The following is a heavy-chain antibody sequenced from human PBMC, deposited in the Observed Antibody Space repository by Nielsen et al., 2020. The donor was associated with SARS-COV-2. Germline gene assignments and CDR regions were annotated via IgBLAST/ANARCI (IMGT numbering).Heavy chain of an antibody. CDR1: GYTFTSYD. J-gene: IGHJ2*01. CDR3: ARDYRPPEYCYDSSGYRYLYFDL. Sequence: ASVKVSCKASGYTFTSYDINWVRQATGKGLEWMGWMNPNSGNTGYAQKLQGRVTMTTDTSTSTAYMKLRSLRSDDTAVYYCARDYRPPEYCYDSSGYRYLYFDLWGRGTLVTVSS. CDR2: MNPNSGNT. V-gene: IGHV1-8*01. D-gene: IGHD3-22*01.